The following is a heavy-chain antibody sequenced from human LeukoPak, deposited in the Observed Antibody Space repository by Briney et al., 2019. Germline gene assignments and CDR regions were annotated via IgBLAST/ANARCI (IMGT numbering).Heavy chain of an antibody. Sequence: SETLSLTCAVYGGSFSGYYWNWIRQPPGKGLEWIGEINHSGSTNYNPSLKSRVTISVDTSKNQFSLKLSSVTAADTAVYYCARGGWTMIVWDYLDYWGQGTLVTVSS. CDR2: INHSGST. J-gene: IGHJ4*02. D-gene: IGHD3-22*01. CDR1: GGSFSGYY. CDR3: ARGGWTMIVWDYLDY. V-gene: IGHV4-34*01.